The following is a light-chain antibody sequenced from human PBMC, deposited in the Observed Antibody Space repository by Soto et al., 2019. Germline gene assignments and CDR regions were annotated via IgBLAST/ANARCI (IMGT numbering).Light chain of an antibody. J-gene: IGKJ2*01. V-gene: IGKV1-39*01. CDR1: QSISKY. CDR2: AAS. CDR3: QQSYITPYT. Sequence: DIQMTQSPSSLSASLGDRVTITCRASQSISKYVNWFQQNPGKAPKLLIYAASSSQNGVPSRFSGSTSGTDFTLTISSLQPEDFATYYCQQSYITPYTFGLGTKVDIK.